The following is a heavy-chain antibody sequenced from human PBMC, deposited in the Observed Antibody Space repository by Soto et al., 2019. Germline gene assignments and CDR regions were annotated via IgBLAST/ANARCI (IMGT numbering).Heavy chain of an antibody. V-gene: IGHV4-4*02. D-gene: IGHD3-22*01. Sequence: SETLSLTCAVSGGSISSSNWWSWVRQPPGKGLEWIGEIYHSGSTNYNPSLKSRVTISVDKSKNQFSLKLSSVTAADTAVYYCARRGDSSGYYMGGAFDIWGQGTMVTVSS. CDR3: ARRGDSSGYYMGGAFDI. CDR1: GGSISSSNW. CDR2: IYHSGST. J-gene: IGHJ3*02.